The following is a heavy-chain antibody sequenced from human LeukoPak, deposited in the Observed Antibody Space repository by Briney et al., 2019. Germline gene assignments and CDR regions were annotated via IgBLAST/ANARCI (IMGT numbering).Heavy chain of an antibody. CDR2: IYYSGST. V-gene: IGHV4-59*12. D-gene: IGHD7-27*01. Sequence: ASETLSLTCTVSGGSISRYYWSWIRQPPGKGLEWIGYIYYSGSTNYNPSLKSRVTISVDTSKNQFSLKLSSVTAADTAVFYCAREAGEVGLAIWGQGTMVTVSS. J-gene: IGHJ3*02. CDR3: AREAGEVGLAI. CDR1: GGSISRYY.